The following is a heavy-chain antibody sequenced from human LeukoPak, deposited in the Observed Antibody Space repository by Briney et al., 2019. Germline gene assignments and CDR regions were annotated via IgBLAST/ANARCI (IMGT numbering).Heavy chain of an antibody. V-gene: IGHV1-46*01. CDR3: ARDLTHYFDSSGNYQPLGP. CDR1: GYTFTSYY. Sequence: GASVKVSCKASGYTFTSYYLHWVRQAPGQGLEWMGIINPSGGSTTYAQKFQGRVTMTRDTSTSTVYMELSSLRSEDTAVYYCARDLTHYFDSSGNYQPLGPWGREPWSPSPQ. J-gene: IGHJ5*02. CDR2: INPSGGST. D-gene: IGHD3-22*01.